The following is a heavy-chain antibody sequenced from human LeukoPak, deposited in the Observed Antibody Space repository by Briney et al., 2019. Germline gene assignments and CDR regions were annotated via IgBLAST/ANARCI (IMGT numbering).Heavy chain of an antibody. D-gene: IGHD3-10*01. V-gene: IGHV4-59*01. J-gene: IGHJ5*02. CDR2: IYYSGST. CDR1: GGSISSYY. CDR3: ARGGYYGSGNDFRFDP. Sequence: KASETLSLTCTVSGGSISSYYWSWIRQPPGKGLEWIGYIYYSGSTNYKPSLKSRVTISVDTSKNQFSLKLNSVTAADTAVYHCARGGYYGSGNDFRFDPWGQGTLVTVSS.